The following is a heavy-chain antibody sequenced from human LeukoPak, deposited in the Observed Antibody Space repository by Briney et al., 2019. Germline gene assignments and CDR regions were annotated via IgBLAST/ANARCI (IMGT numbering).Heavy chain of an antibody. CDR1: GGSISSGSYY. V-gene: IGHV4-61*02. CDR2: IYTSGST. D-gene: IGHD5-18*01. Sequence: SETLSLTCTVSGGSISSGSYYWSWIRQPAGKGLEWIGRIYTSGSTNYNPSLKSRVTISVDTSKNQFSLKLSSVTAADTAVYYCARERYGYGRPPFDYWGQGTLVTVSS. CDR3: ARERYGYGRPPFDY. J-gene: IGHJ4*02.